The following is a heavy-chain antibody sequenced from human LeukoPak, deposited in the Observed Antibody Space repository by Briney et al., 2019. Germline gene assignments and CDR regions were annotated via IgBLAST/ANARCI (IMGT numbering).Heavy chain of an antibody. D-gene: IGHD1-26*01. CDR1: GGSISTNGYS. CDR2: FYHSGAT. V-gene: IGHV4-30-2*01. Sequence: SQTLSLTCAVSGGSISTNGYSWTWIRQPPGKGLEWIGYFYHSGATFYNPSLKSRVTISLDRSRNQFSLKLNSVTAADTAVYYCARHQMGANTFDFWGQGTQVTVSS. CDR3: ARHQMGANTFDF. J-gene: IGHJ4*02.